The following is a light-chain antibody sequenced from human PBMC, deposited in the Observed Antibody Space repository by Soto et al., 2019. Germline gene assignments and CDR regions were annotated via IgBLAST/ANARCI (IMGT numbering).Light chain of an antibody. CDR1: QDISNY. CDR3: QQSFSIPFT. V-gene: IGKV1-9*01. Sequence: SPSFLSASVGDRVTITCRASQDISNYLAWYQQKPGKAPKFLIYGTSTLQSGVPSRFSGSASGTDFTLSISNLRPEDFATYYCQQSFSIPFTFGPGTKVDIK. CDR2: GTS. J-gene: IGKJ3*01.